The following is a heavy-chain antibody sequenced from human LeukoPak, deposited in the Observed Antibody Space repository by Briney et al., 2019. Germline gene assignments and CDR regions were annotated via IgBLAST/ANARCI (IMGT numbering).Heavy chain of an antibody. CDR3: ATGGRSGMAFDF. CDR2: IYGGGNT. Sequence: GGSLRLSCSFSGFIATSNYMAWVRQSPGKGLQWISFIYGGGNTLYADSVRDRLSISRDNSKSTLYLQMSSLRVEDTAVYYCATGGRSGMAFDFWGQGTLVTVSS. D-gene: IGHD2-8*01. J-gene: IGHJ4*02. CDR1: GFIATSNY. V-gene: IGHV3-53*01.